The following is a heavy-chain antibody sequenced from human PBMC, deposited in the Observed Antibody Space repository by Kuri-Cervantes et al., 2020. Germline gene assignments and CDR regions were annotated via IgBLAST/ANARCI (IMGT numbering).Heavy chain of an antibody. J-gene: IGHJ4*02. Sequence: SVKVSCKASGGTFRSYAISWVRQAPGQGLEWMGGIIPIFETPNYAQKFQGRVTITADTSTSTAYMELSSLTSDDTAVYYCASASGYDGTFDYWGQGTLVTVSS. CDR2: IIPIFETP. CDR1: GGTFRSYA. D-gene: IGHD5-12*01. V-gene: IGHV1-69*06. CDR3: ASASGYDGTFDY.